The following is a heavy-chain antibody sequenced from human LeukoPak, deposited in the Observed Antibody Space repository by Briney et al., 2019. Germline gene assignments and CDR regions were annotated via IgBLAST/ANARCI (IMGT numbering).Heavy chain of an antibody. J-gene: IGHJ3*02. CDR2: INHSGST. CDR3: ARGGLDRAFDI. Sequence: PSETLSLTCSVSGGSISSYYWSWIRQPPGKGLEWIGEINHSGSTNYNPSLKSRVTISVDRSKNQFSLKLSSVTAAGTAVYYCARGGLDRAFDIWGQGTMVTVSS. D-gene: IGHD3/OR15-3a*01. CDR1: GGSISSYY. V-gene: IGHV4-34*01.